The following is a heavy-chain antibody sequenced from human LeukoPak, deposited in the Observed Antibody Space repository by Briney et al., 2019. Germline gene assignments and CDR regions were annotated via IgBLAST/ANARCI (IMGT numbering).Heavy chain of an antibody. CDR1: GFTFSSYA. J-gene: IGHJ4*02. V-gene: IGHV3-23*01. Sequence: GGSLRLSCAASGFTFSSYAMGWVRQAPGKGLEWVSAISGSGGSTYYADSVKGRFTISRDNSKNTPYLQMNSLRAEDTAVYYCAKRAGRGCSSTSCYRIRQYYFDYWGQGTLVTVSS. CDR3: AKRAGRGCSSTSCYRIRQYYFDY. D-gene: IGHD2-2*01. CDR2: ISGSGGST.